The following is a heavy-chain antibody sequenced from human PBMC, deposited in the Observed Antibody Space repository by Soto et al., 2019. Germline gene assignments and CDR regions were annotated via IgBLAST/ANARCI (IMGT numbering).Heavy chain of an antibody. CDR3: ARSRTTVTPSGFQH. CDR1: GGSISSYY. D-gene: IGHD4-17*01. Sequence: PSETLSLTCTVSGGSISSYYWSWIRQPPGKGLEWIGYIYYSGSTNYNPSLKSRVTISVDTSKNQFSLKLSSVTAADTAVYYCARSRTTVTPSGFQHWGQGTLVTVPS. CDR2: IYYSGST. V-gene: IGHV4-59*01. J-gene: IGHJ1*01.